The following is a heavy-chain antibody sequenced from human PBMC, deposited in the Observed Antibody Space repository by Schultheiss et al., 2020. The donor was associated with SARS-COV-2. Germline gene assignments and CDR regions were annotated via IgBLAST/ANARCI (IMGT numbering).Heavy chain of an antibody. D-gene: IGHD6-19*01. Sequence: GGSLRLSCAASGFTFSDYWMHWVRQAPGEGLMWVSRINSDGSSTNYADSVKGRFTISRDNAKNTLYLQMNSLRAEDTAVYYCARDLSGCHYYWGQGTLVTVSS. CDR2: INSDGSST. CDR3: ARDLSGCHYY. V-gene: IGHV3-74*01. CDR1: GFTFSDYW. J-gene: IGHJ4*02.